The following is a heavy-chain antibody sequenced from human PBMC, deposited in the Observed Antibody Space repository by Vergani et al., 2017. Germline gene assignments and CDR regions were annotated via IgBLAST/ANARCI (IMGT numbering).Heavy chain of an antibody. J-gene: IGHJ6*03. Sequence: QVQLVESGGGVVQPGRSLRLSCAASGFTFSSYGMHWVRQAPGKGLEWVAVISYDGSNKYYADYVKGRFTISRDNSKNTLYLQMNSLRAEDTAVYYCAKDGEDIVVVPAATHDYYYYYMDVWGKGTTVTVSS. CDR3: AKDGEDIVVVPAATHDYYYYYMDV. CDR2: ISYDGSNK. V-gene: IGHV3-30*18. D-gene: IGHD2-2*01. CDR1: GFTFSSYG.